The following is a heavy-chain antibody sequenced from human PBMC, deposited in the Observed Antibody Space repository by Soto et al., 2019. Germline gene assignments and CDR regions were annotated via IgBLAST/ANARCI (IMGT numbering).Heavy chain of an antibody. J-gene: IGHJ4*02. D-gene: IGHD3-22*01. CDR1: GYTFTSYA. Sequence: GASVKVSCKASGYTFTSYAMHWVRQAPGQRLEWMGWINAGNGNTKYSQKFQGRVTITRDTSASTAYMELSSLRVDDTAVYFCARDRQWSSGYFWHWGQGALVTVSS. CDR2: INAGNGNT. V-gene: IGHV1-3*01. CDR3: ARDRQWSSGYFWH.